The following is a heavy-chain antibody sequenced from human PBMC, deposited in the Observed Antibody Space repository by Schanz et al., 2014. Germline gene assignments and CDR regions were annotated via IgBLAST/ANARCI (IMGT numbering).Heavy chain of an antibody. CDR3: ASADYTNYFDY. CDR2: ISYDGRSK. V-gene: IGHV3-30*04. Sequence: QVQLVDSGGGVVQPGRSLRLSCAASGFKFGIYAMHWVRQAPGKGLEWVAVISYDGRSKDYADSVKGRFTISRDNSKNTVFLQMNSLRGEDTAVYYCASADYTNYFDYWGQGTLVTVSS. CDR1: GFKFGIYA. J-gene: IGHJ4*02. D-gene: IGHD4-4*01.